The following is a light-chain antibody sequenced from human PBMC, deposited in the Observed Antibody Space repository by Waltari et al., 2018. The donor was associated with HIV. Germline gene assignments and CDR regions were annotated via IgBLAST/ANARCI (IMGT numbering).Light chain of an antibody. CDR3: CSYAASYIYV. J-gene: IGLJ1*01. Sequence: QSALTQPRSVSGSPGQSVTISCAGSSSDVGRYDYVSWYQQLPGNAPKFIIYDVTKRPSGVPDRFSGSKSGNTAFLTISGLQAEDEADYYCCSYAASYIYVFGVGTKVTVL. CDR1: SSDVGRYDY. V-gene: IGLV2-11*01. CDR2: DVT.